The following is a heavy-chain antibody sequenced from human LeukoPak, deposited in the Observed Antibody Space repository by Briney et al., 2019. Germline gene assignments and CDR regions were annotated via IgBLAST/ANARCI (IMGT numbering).Heavy chain of an antibody. CDR3: ARVGYYDSSGYYAYLQH. CDR2: MNSDGSSI. CDR1: GFTFGSDW. Sequence: GGSLRLSCAASGFTFGSDWMHWVRQAPGKGLEWVSRMNSDGSSIGYADSVKGRFTISRDNAKNTLYLQMNSLRAEDTAVYYCARVGYYDSSGYYAYLQHWGQGTLVTVSS. D-gene: IGHD3-22*01. J-gene: IGHJ1*01. V-gene: IGHV3-74*01.